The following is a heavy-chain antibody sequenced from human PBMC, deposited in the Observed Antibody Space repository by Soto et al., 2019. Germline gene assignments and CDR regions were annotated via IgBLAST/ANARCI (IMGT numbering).Heavy chain of an antibody. Sequence: PSETLSLTCTVSGGSISSYYWSWIRQPPGKGLEWIGYIYYSGSTNYNPSLKSRVTISVDTSKNQFSLKLSSVTAADTAVYYCAREGCSSTSCSPPYYYYGIDVWGPGTPVTV. J-gene: IGHJ6*02. CDR2: IYYSGST. CDR3: AREGCSSTSCSPPYYYYGIDV. V-gene: IGHV4-59*01. CDR1: GGSISSYY. D-gene: IGHD2-2*01.